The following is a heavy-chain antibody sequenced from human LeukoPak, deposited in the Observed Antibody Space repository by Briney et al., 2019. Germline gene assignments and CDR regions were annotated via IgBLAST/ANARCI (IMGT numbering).Heavy chain of an antibody. Sequence: SETLSLTCAVSGGSISSGGYSWSWIRQPPGKGLEWIGYIYYSGSTNYNPSLKSRVTISVDTSKNQFSLKLSSVTAADTAVYYCARVQGGYFDYWGQGTLVTVSS. V-gene: IGHV4-61*08. CDR1: GGSISSGGYS. CDR3: ARVQGGYFDY. D-gene: IGHD3-16*01. J-gene: IGHJ4*02. CDR2: IYYSGST.